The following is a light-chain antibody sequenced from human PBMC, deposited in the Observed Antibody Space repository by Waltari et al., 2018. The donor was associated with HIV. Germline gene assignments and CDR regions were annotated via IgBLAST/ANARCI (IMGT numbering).Light chain of an antibody. CDR1: SSDLGGYKY. Sequence: QSAPTQPPSASGSPGQSVTISCTGTSSDLGGYKYVSWYQQHPGKAPKLIIYEVNKRPSGVPDRFSGSKSGITASLTVSGLQAEDEADYYCFSYAGSRDYVFGTGTKVTVL. J-gene: IGLJ1*01. CDR2: EVN. CDR3: FSYAGSRDYV. V-gene: IGLV2-8*01.